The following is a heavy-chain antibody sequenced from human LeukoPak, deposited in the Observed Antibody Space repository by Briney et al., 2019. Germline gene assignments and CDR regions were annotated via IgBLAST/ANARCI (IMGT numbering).Heavy chain of an antibody. V-gene: IGHV3-23*01. CDR1: GFTFSSFA. CDR3: AKSSAAAVKNYSFDS. J-gene: IGHJ4*02. Sequence: PGGSLRLSCAASGFTFSSFAMSWVRQAPGKGLEWVSTISGAGGTTYYADSVKGRFTISRDNSKKTLDLQMISLRAEDTAVYFCAKSSAAAVKNYSFDSWGQGTLVTVSS. D-gene: IGHD6-25*01. CDR2: ISGAGGTT.